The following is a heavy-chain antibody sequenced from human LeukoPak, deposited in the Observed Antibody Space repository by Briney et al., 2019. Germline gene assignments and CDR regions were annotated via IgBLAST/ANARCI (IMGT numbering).Heavy chain of an antibody. Sequence: PSETLSLTCAVYGGSFSGYYWSWTRQPPGKGLEWIGEINHSGSTNYNPSLKSRVTISVDTSKNQFSLKLSSVTAADTAVYYCARGRITMVRGVIIRGWFDPWGQGTLVTVSS. CDR3: ARGRITMVRGVIIRGWFDP. D-gene: IGHD3-10*01. J-gene: IGHJ5*02. CDR1: GGSFSGYY. V-gene: IGHV4-34*01. CDR2: INHSGST.